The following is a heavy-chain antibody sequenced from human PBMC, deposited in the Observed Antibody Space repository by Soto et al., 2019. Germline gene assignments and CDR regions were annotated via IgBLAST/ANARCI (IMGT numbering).Heavy chain of an antibody. CDR1: GFTFSSYW. CDR3: ARFPLLVAELEPYYFDY. CDR2: IKQDGSEK. J-gene: IGHJ4*02. D-gene: IGHD1-1*01. Sequence: PGGSLRLSCAASGFTFSSYWMSWVRQAPGKGLEWVANIKQDGSEKYYVDSVKGRFTISRDNAKNSLYLQMNSLRAEDTAVYYCARFPLLVAELEPYYFDYWGQGTLVTVSS. V-gene: IGHV3-7*03.